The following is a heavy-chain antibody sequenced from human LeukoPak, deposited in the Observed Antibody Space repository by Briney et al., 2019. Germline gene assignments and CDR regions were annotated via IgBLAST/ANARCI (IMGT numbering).Heavy chain of an antibody. CDR3: ARDLGSGDY. V-gene: IGHV4-38-2*02. Sequence: SETLSLTCTVSGYSISSGYYWGWIRQPPGKGLEWTGSIYHSGSTNYNPSLKSRVTISVDKSKNKFSLKLSSVTAADTAVYYCARDLGSGDYWGQGNLVTVSS. D-gene: IGHD3-10*01. CDR1: GYSISSGYY. J-gene: IGHJ4*02. CDR2: IYHSGST.